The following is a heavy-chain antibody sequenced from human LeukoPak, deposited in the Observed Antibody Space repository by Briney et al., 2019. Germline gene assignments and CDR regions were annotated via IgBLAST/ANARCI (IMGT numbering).Heavy chain of an antibody. D-gene: IGHD3-3*01. J-gene: IGHJ3*02. CDR3: ARQVNYDFWSGPTFDI. V-gene: IGHV4-39*01. Sequence: SETLSLTCTVSGGSISSYYWSWIRQPPGKGLEWVGSIYYSGSTYYNPSLKSRVTISVDTSKNQFSLKLSSVTAADTAVYYCARQVNYDFWSGPTFDIWGQGTMVTVSS. CDR1: GGSISSYY. CDR2: IYYSGST.